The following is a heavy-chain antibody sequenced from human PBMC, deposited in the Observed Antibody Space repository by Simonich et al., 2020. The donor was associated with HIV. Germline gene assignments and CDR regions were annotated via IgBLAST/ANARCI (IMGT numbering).Heavy chain of an antibody. CDR2: INHSGST. Sequence: QVQLQQWGAGLLKPSETLSLTCAVYGGSFSGYYWSWIRQPPGKGLEWIGKINHSGSTNNNPSLKRRVTISVDTSKNQFSLKLSSGTAADTAVYYCAGSPEYDPSKIAAAALLRGAAFDIWGQGTMVTVSS. CDR1: GGSFSGYY. J-gene: IGHJ3*02. V-gene: IGHV4-34*01. D-gene: IGHD6-13*01. CDR3: AGSPEYDPSKIAAAALLRGAAFDI.